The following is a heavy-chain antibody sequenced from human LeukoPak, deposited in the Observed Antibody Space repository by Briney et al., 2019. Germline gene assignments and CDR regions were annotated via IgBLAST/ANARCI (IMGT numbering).Heavy chain of an antibody. CDR2: IYYSGST. CDR1: GGSISSGGYY. Sequence: SETLSLTCTVSGGSISSGGYYLSWIRQHPGKGLEWIVYIYYSGSTYYNPSLKSRVTISVDTSKNQFSLKLSSVTAADTAVYYCARDLDYYGSGTPRAWFDPWGQGTLVTVSS. CDR3: ARDLDYYGSGTPRAWFDP. V-gene: IGHV4-31*03. D-gene: IGHD3-10*01. J-gene: IGHJ5*02.